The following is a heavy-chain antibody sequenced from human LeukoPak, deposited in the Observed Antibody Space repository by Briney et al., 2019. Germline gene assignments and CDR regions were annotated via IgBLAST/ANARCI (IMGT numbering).Heavy chain of an antibody. J-gene: IGHJ4*02. CDR3: ARGGGNSYAPVDY. D-gene: IGHD5-18*01. CDR2: INSNGNTT. CDR1: GFTFSTYW. Sequence: GGSLRVSCAASGFTFSTYWMHWARQVPGKGLVWVSRINSNGNTTPYADSVKGRFTISRGNAKNTLFLQMNSLRAEDTAVYYCARGGGNSYAPVDYWGQGTLVTVSS. V-gene: IGHV3-74*01.